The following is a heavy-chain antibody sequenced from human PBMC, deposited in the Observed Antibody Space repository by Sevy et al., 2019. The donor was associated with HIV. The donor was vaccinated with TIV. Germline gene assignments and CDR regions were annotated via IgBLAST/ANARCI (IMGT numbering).Heavy chain of an antibody. CDR2: ISYDGSNK. J-gene: IGHJ6*02. CDR1: GFTFSSYA. Sequence: GGSLRLSCAASGFTFSSYAMHWVRQAPGKGLEWVAVISYDGSNKYYADSVKGRFTISRDNSRNTLYLQMNGLRAEDTAVYYCTRDQGSVLHNTNIVVVPAAILHYYYGMDVWGQGTTVTVSS. D-gene: IGHD2-2*02. CDR3: TRDQGSVLHNTNIVVVPAAILHYYYGMDV. V-gene: IGHV3-30*04.